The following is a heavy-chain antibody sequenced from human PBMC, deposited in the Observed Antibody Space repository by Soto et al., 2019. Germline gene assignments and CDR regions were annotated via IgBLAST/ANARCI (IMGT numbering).Heavy chain of an antibody. CDR3: ARKGPEAWPLDF. J-gene: IGHJ4*02. V-gene: IGHV4-31*03. CDR2: IYYSGGT. CDR1: GGSISSGGYY. Sequence: SETLSLTCTVSGGSISSGGYYWSWIRQHPGKGLEWIGYIYYSGGTYYNPSLKSRVTISVDTSKNQFSLKLSSVTAADTGTYYCARKGPEAWPLDFWGQGTLVTVSS.